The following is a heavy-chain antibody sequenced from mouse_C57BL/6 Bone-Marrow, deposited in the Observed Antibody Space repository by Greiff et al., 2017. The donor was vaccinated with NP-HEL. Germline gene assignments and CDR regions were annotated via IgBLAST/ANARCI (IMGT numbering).Heavy chain of an antibody. CDR2: IWSGGST. Sequence: VLLVESGPGLVQPSQSLSITCTVPGFSLTSYGVHWVRQSPGKGLEWLGVIWSGGSTADNAAFISSLSISKDNSTSQVFFKMNSLQADDTAICYCAILITTVVDWGQGTLVTVSA. CDR3: AILITTVVD. V-gene: IGHV2-2*01. J-gene: IGHJ3*01. CDR1: GFSLTSYG. D-gene: IGHD1-1*01.